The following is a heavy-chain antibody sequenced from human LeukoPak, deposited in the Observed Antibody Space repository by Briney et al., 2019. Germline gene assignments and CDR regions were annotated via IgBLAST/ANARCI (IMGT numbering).Heavy chain of an antibody. D-gene: IGHD5-12*01. V-gene: IGHV3-7*01. Sequence: PGGSLRLSCAASGFTLETFWMSWVRQAPGKGLEWVANTKQDESEKYYVDSVKGRFTISRDNAKNSLYLQMNSLRGEDTAVYYCARPRWLQFGPHDSWGQGTLVIVSS. CDR1: GFTLETFW. CDR2: TKQDESEK. J-gene: IGHJ4*02. CDR3: ARPRWLQFGPHDS.